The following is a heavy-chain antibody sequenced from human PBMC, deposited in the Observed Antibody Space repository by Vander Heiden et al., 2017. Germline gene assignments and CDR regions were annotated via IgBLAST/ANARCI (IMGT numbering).Heavy chain of an antibody. CDR2: ISWNSGDT. CDR1: GFTFDDFA. D-gene: IGHD3-10*01. J-gene: IGHJ5*02. Sequence: EVQLVESGGGLVQPGRSLRIYCAASGFTFDDFAMHWVRQAPGKGLEWVSSISWNSGDTGYADSVRGRFTISRDNAKNSLCLQMNNLRTEDTAFYYCVKGLWFGEARFDPWGQGTLVTVSS. V-gene: IGHV3-9*01. CDR3: VKGLWFGEARFDP.